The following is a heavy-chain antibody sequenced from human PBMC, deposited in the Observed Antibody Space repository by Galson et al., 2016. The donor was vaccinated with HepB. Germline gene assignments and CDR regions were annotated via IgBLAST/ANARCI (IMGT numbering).Heavy chain of an antibody. Sequence: SLRLSCAASGFSFRNYAMSWVRQAPGKGLEWVSSISDTAGSTYYADSVKGRFTISRDNSRNTLFLQLNSLRAEDTAVYYRAIRLDYYGSRGSWGQGTLVTVSS. J-gene: IGHJ5*02. CDR2: ISDTAGST. D-gene: IGHD3-22*01. CDR1: GFSFRNYA. V-gene: IGHV3-23*01. CDR3: AIRLDYYGSRGS.